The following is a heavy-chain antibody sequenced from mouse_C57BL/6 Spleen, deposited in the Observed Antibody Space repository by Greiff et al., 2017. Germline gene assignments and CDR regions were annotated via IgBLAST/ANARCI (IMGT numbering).Heavy chain of an antibody. CDR2: IDPSDSYT. CDR3: ARRGSWAMDY. J-gene: IGHJ4*01. Sequence: VQLQQSGAELVMPGASVKLSCKASGYTFTSYWMHWVKQRPGQGLEWIGEIDPSDSYTNYNQKFKGKSTLTVDKSSSTAYMQLSSLTSEDSAVYYCARRGSWAMDYWGQGTSVTVSS. CDR1: GYTFTSYW. V-gene: IGHV1-69*01.